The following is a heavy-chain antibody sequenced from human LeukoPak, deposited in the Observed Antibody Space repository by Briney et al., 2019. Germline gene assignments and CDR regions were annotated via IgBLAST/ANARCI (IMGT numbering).Heavy chain of an antibody. D-gene: IGHD2-2*01. Sequence: PSETLSLTCPVSGGSVTRRSYFWGWIRQPPGKGLEWIGSIYYTGSTDYDPSLKSRVTISADMSKNQFSLKLTSVTAADTAVYYCDRDRVPGSYWGPGTLVTVSS. V-gene: IGHV4-61*01. J-gene: IGHJ4*02. CDR2: IYYTGST. CDR1: GGSVTRRSYF. CDR3: DRDRVPGSY.